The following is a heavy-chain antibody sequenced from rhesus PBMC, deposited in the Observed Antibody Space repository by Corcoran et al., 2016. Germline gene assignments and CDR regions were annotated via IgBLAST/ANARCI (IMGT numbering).Heavy chain of an antibody. CDR2: ISNTGGRT. CDR1: GSTFRHHG. V-gene: IGHV3S5*01. Sequence: EVQLVETGGDLVQPGGSLRIACAASGSTFRHHGMRGVRQAPGKGLEWVSGISNTGGRTYYADSVKGRFTISRDNSKNTLSLQMNSLRIEDTAVYFCARYGFDYWGQGVLVTVSS. D-gene: IGHD3-9*01. J-gene: IGHJ4*01. CDR3: ARYGFDY.